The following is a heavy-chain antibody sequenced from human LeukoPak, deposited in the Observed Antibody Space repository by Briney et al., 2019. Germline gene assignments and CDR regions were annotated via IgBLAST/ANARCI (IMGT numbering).Heavy chain of an antibody. CDR3: ARCIRITPNDAFDI. Sequence: SETLSLTCTVSGGSISSYYWSWIRQPPGKGLEWIGYIYYSGSTNYNPSLKSRVTISVDTSKNQFSLKLSSVAAADTAVYYCARCIRITPNDAFDIWGQGTMVTVSS. V-gene: IGHV4-59*01. J-gene: IGHJ3*02. D-gene: IGHD3-10*01. CDR1: GGSISSYY. CDR2: IYYSGST.